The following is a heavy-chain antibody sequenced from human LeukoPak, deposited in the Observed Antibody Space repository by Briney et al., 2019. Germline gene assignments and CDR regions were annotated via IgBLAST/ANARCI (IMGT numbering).Heavy chain of an antibody. CDR2: IYHSGST. V-gene: IGHV4-38-2*02. CDR3: AREHSSSWDPFDY. CDR1: GYSISSGYY. D-gene: IGHD6-13*01. J-gene: IGHJ4*02. Sequence: SETLSLTCTVSGYSISSGYYWGWIRQPPGKGLEWIGSIYHSGSTYYNPSLKSRVTISVDTSKNQFSLKLSSVTAADTAVYYCAREHSSSWDPFDYWGQGTLVTVSS.